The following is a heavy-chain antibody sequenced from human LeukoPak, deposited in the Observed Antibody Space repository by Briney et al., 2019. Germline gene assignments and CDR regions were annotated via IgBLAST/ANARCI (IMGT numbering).Heavy chain of an antibody. CDR1: GFTFSSYS. Sequence: GGSLRLSCAASGFTFSSYSMNWVRQAPGKGLEWVSYISSSSSTIYYADSVKGRFTISRDNAKNSLYLQMNSLRAEDTAVYYCARDRKSRYGSGSYCRGLFDPWGQGTLDTVSS. CDR2: ISSSSSTI. CDR3: ARDRKSRYGSGSYCRGLFDP. V-gene: IGHV3-48*01. D-gene: IGHD3-10*01. J-gene: IGHJ5*02.